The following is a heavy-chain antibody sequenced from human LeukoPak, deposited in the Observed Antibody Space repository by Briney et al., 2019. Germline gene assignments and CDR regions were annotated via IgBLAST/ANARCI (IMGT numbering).Heavy chain of an antibody. CDR1: GFTFSSYS. D-gene: IGHD3-10*01. CDR3: ARDRRDLLWFGELSIFDY. J-gene: IGHJ4*02. CDR2: ISSSSSYI. V-gene: IGHV3-21*01. Sequence: GGSLRLSCAASGFTFSSYSMNWVRQAPGKGLEWVSSISSSSSYIYYADSVKGRFTISRDNAKNSLYLQMNSLRAEDTAVYYCARDRRDLLWFGELSIFDYWGQGTLVTVSS.